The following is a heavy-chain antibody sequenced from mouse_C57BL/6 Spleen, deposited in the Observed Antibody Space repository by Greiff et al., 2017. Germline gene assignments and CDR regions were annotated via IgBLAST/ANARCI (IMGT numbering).Heavy chain of an antibody. J-gene: IGHJ2*01. CDR3: VRQGYGQHFDY. CDR2: IRSKSNNYAT. CDR1: GFSFNTYA. Sequence: EVMLVESGGGLVQPKGSLTLSCAASGFSFNTYAMNWVRQAPGKGLEWVARIRSKSNNYATYYADSVKDRFTISRDDSESMLYLQMNNLKTEDTAMYYCVRQGYGQHFDYWCQGTTLTVAS. V-gene: IGHV10-1*01. D-gene: IGHD1-2*01.